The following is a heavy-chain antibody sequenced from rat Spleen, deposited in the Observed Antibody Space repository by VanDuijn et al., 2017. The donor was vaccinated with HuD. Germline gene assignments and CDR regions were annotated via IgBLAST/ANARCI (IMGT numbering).Heavy chain of an antibody. D-gene: IGHD5-1*01. Sequence: EVQLVESGGGLVQPGRSLKLSCAASGFTFSDYYMAWVRQAPKKGLEWVASISYEGSGTYYGDSVKGRFTISRDNAKSTLYLQMESLRSEDTATYYCAKGNWDYWGQGVMVTVSS. CDR1: GFTFSDYY. CDR3: AKGNWDY. CDR2: ISYEGSGT. V-gene: IGHV5-22*01. J-gene: IGHJ2*01.